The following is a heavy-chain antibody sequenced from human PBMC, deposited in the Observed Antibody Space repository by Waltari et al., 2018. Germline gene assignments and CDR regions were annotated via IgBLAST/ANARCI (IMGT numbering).Heavy chain of an antibody. V-gene: IGHV1-45*02. CDR3: ARSRLSGTQSNFDS. CDR1: EWIFTFRY. J-gene: IGHJ5*01. CDR2: ITPYNGDL. Sequence: QMQLVQSGAEVKKAGSSVRIYCKASEWIFTFRYLHWVRQAPGQALEWMGWITPYNGDLKYAQSFQGRVTITRHASLHTTYMELTNLRSDDTAVYYCARSRLSGTQSNFDSWGQGTLVTVSS. D-gene: IGHD2-15*01.